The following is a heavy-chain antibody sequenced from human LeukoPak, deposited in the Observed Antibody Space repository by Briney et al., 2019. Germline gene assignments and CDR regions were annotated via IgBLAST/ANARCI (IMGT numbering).Heavy chain of an antibody. Sequence: GGSLRLSCAASGFTFSSYAMSWVRQAPGKGLEWVSAISGSGGSTYYADSVKGRFTISRDNSKNTLYLQMNSLRAEDTAVYYCAKDRRYYYDSSGYYGEFDYWGQGTLVTVPS. CDR3: AKDRRYYYDSSGYYGEFDY. CDR1: GFTFSSYA. D-gene: IGHD3-22*01. CDR2: ISGSGGST. V-gene: IGHV3-23*01. J-gene: IGHJ4*02.